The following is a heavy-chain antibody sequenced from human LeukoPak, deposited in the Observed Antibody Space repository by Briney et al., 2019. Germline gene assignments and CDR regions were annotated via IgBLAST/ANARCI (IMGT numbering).Heavy chain of an antibody. Sequence: SQTLSLTSTFSGGSISSGGYYGSWIRQHPGKGLEWIGYIYYSGSTYYNPSLKSRVTISVDTSKNQFSLKLSSVTAADTAVYYCARVGAGTRAFDIWGQGTMVTVSS. V-gene: IGHV4-31*03. J-gene: IGHJ3*02. CDR1: GGSISSGGYY. CDR3: ARVGAGTRAFDI. CDR2: IYYSGST. D-gene: IGHD3/OR15-3a*01.